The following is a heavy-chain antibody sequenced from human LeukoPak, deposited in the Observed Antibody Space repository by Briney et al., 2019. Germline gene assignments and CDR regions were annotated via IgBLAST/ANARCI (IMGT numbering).Heavy chain of an antibody. V-gene: IGHV4-61*01. D-gene: IGHD2-15*01. J-gene: IGHJ4*02. Sequence: SETLSLTCTVSGGSVSSGSYYWSWIRQPPGKGLEWIGYFYYSGSTNYNPSLKSRVTISVDTSKNQFSLKLSSVTAADTAVYYCARAGYAAEAVDYWGQGTLVTVSS. CDR1: GGSVSSGSYY. CDR3: ARAGYAAEAVDY. CDR2: FYYSGST.